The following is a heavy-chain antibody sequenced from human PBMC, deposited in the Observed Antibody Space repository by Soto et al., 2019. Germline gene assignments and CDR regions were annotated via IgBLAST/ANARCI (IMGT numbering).Heavy chain of an antibody. CDR1: GSTFSNAW. Sequence: NPGGSLRLSCAASGSTFSNAWMSWVRQAPGKGLEWVGRIKSKTDGGTTDYAAPVKGRFTISRDDSKNTLYLQMNSLKTEDTAVYYCTTERYDYVWGRPTYYFDYWGQGTLVTVSS. J-gene: IGHJ4*02. CDR2: IKSKTDGGTT. CDR3: TTERYDYVWGRPTYYFDY. V-gene: IGHV3-15*01. D-gene: IGHD3-16*01.